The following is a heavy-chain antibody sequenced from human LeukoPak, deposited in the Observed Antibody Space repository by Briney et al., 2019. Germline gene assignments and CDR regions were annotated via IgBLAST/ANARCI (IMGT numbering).Heavy chain of an antibody. J-gene: IGHJ4*02. CDR2: IYYTGTT. CDR3: ASLPLGDTMVRGVTRKAVDY. CDR1: GGSISSNSYY. D-gene: IGHD3-10*01. V-gene: IGHV4-39*07. Sequence: SETLSLTCTVSGGSISSNSYYWGWIRQPPGKGLECFGPIYYTGTTYYNPFLKSRVTISVDTSRNQFSLKLSSVTAADTAVYYCASLPLGDTMVRGVTRKAVDYWGQRTLVTVSS.